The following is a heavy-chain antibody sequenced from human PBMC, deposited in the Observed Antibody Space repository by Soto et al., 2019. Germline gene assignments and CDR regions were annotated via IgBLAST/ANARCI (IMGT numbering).Heavy chain of an antibody. CDR1: GFIFSSYS. D-gene: IGHD3-16*02. J-gene: IGHJ4*02. CDR2: ISSSSTTI. Sequence: EVQLVESGGGLVQPGGSLRLSCAASGFIFSSYSMNWVRQAPGKGLEWISYISSSSTTIYYADCVKGRFTISRDNAKNSLYLQMNSLRAEDTAVYYCASFGLHLGELSLYPFDYWGQGTLVTVSS. CDR3: ASFGLHLGELSLYPFDY. V-gene: IGHV3-48*01.